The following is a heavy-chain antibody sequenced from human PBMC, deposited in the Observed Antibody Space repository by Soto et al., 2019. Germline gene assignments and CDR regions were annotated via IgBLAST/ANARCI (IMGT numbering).Heavy chain of an antibody. D-gene: IGHD3-3*01. J-gene: IGHJ5*02. Sequence: QVQLVQSGAEVKKPGSSVKVSCKASGGTFSSYTISWVRQAPGQGLEWRGRIIPILGIANYAQKFQGRVTITADKSTSTAYMELSSLRSEDTAVYYCAREGTIFGVVIQTRTVNWFDPWGQGTLVTVSS. CDR2: IIPILGIA. V-gene: IGHV1-69*08. CDR3: AREGTIFGVVIQTRTVNWFDP. CDR1: GGTFSSYT.